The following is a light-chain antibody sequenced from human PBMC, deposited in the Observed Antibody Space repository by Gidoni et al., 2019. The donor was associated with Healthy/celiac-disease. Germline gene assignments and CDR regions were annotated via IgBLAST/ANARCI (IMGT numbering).Light chain of an antibody. Sequence: SYELTQPPTVSVSPGQTASITCSGDKLGDKYACWYQQKPGQSPVLVLYQDSKRPSGIPERFSGSNSGNTATLTISGTQAMDEADYYCQAWDSSKVFGGGTKLTVL. CDR2: QDS. J-gene: IGLJ2*01. V-gene: IGLV3-1*01. CDR3: QAWDSSKV. CDR1: KLGDKY.